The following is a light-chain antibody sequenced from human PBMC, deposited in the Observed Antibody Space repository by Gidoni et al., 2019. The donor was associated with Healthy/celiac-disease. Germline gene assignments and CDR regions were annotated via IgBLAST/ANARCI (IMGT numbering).Light chain of an antibody. Sequence: DIQLTQSPSFLSASVGDRVTITCRASQDISSYLAWYQQKPGKAPELLIYAASILQSGVPSRFSGRGSGTEFTLTISSLQPADFATYYCQQLNCYAFGQGTKVDSK. CDR2: AAS. V-gene: IGKV1-9*01. CDR1: QDISSY. CDR3: QQLNCYA. J-gene: IGKJ2*01.